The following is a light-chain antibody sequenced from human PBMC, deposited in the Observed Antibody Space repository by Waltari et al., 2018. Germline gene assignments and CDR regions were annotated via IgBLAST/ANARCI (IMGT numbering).Light chain of an antibody. CDR1: SGHSDYI. Sequence: QPVLTQSSSASASLGSSVNLPCTLTSGHSDYIIPWHQQQPGKAPRFLMQLEGSGTYTKGSGVPDRFSGSSSGADRYLTISNLQSEDEADYYCETWDNTHEFGGGTKLTVL. J-gene: IGLJ3*02. CDR2: LEGSGTY. V-gene: IGLV4-60*03. CDR3: ETWDNTHE.